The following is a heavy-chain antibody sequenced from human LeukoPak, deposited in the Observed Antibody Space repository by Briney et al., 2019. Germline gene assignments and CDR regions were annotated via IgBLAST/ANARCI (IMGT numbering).Heavy chain of an antibody. D-gene: IGHD5-24*01. CDR2: IYYSGCT. J-gene: IGHJ3*02. Sequence: SETLSLTCTVSGGSISSYYWSWIRPPPGKGLEWIGYIYYSGCTNHNPSLKSRVTISVDTSRNQFSLKRSSVTAADTAVYYCARPRDGYKPSEAFDIWGQGTMVAVSS. CDR1: GGSISSYY. CDR3: ARPRDGYKPSEAFDI. V-gene: IGHV4-59*08.